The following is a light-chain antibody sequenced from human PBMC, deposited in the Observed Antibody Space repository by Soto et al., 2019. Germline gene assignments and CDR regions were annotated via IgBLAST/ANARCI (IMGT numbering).Light chain of an antibody. CDR1: QSVSSSY. Sequence: EIVLTQSPGTLSLSPGERATLSCRASQSVSSSYLAWYQQKPGQAPRLLIYGASIRATGIPDRFSGSGSGTDFTLTINRLEPEDFAVYYCQQYGSSPWTFGQGTKVDI. V-gene: IGKV3-20*01. J-gene: IGKJ1*01. CDR2: GAS. CDR3: QQYGSSPWT.